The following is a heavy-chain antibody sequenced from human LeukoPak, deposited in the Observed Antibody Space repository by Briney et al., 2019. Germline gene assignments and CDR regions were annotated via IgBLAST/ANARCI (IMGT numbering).Heavy chain of an antibody. CDR1: GGTFSSYA. J-gene: IGHJ6*02. CDR2: IIPILGIA. Sequence: GASVKVSCKASGGTFSSYAISWVRQAPGQGLEWMGRIIPILGIANYAQKFQGRVTITADKSTSTAYMELSSLRSEDTAVYYCARENYDLAGEDYYYYGMDVWGQGTTVTVSS. CDR3: ARENYDLAGEDYYYYGMDV. V-gene: IGHV1-69*04. D-gene: IGHD3-3*01.